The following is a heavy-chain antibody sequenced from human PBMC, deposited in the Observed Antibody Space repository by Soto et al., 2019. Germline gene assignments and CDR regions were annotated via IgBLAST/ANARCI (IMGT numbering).Heavy chain of an antibody. Sequence: QVQLVESGGGVVQPGRSLRLSCAASEFSFSSYGMHWVRQAPGKGLEWVAVIWYDGSNKYYADSVKGRFTISRDNSKNTLYLQMNILRAEDTAVYYCTRYGMDVWGQGTTVTVSS. V-gene: IGHV3-33*01. CDR2: IWYDGSNK. CDR3: TRYGMDV. CDR1: EFSFSSYG. J-gene: IGHJ6*02.